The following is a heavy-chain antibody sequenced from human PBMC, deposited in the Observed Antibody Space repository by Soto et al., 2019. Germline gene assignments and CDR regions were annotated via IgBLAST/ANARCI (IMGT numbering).Heavy chain of an antibody. J-gene: IGHJ6*02. V-gene: IGHV4-59*01. CDR1: VCSISSYN. CDR2: IYYSGST. Sequence: SGTLSLTCPDYVCSISSYNRIWIRLPAGKGVVCIGYIYYSGSTNCNPCLKTRVTVSVDTIKNQFPVELGSVTAAKTVVYYCASSAYHYYGMNVWGQGTTVTVSS. CDR3: ASSAYHYYGMNV.